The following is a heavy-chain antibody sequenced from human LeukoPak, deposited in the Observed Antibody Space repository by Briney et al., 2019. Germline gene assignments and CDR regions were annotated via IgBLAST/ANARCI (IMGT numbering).Heavy chain of an antibody. CDR3: ARERVGSDYYGLDV. J-gene: IGHJ6*02. CDR2: INTDGSST. D-gene: IGHD6-25*01. CDR1: GFIFSTYW. V-gene: IGHV3-74*01. Sequence: GGSRRLSCAASGFIFSTYWMHWVRQAPGKGLVWVSRINTDGSSTAYAAPMKGRFTISRDNAKNIVYLQMNSLRAEDTALYFCARERVGSDYYGLDVWGQGTTVSVSS.